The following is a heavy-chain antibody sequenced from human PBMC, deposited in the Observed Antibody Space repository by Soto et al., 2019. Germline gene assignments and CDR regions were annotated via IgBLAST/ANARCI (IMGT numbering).Heavy chain of an antibody. CDR1: GGTFSSDA. D-gene: IGHD1-26*01. Sequence: SVKVSCKASGGTFSSDAISWVRQAPGQGLEWMGGIIPIFGTANYAQKFQGRVTITADESTSTAYMELSSLRSEDTAVYYCARAPYSGSYRAYYYGMDVWGQGTTVTVSS. J-gene: IGHJ6*02. CDR2: IIPIFGTA. V-gene: IGHV1-69*13. CDR3: ARAPYSGSYRAYYYGMDV.